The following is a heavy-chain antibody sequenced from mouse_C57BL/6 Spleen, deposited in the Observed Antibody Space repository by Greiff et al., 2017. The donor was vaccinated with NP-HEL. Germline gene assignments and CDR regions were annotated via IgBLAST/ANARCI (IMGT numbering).Heavy chain of an antibody. V-gene: IGHV2-2*01. CDR3: ARNIDYYSSSPWFAY. CDR1: GFSLTSYG. D-gene: IGHD1-1*01. CDR2: IWSGGST. J-gene: IGHJ3*01. Sequence: VQVVESGPGLVQPSQSLSITCTVSGFSLTSYGVHWVRQSPGKGLEWLGVIWSGGSTDYNAASIDRLSTSKDNSKSQVFFKMNSLQAEDPAVYYCARNIDYYSSSPWFAYWGQGTLVTVSA.